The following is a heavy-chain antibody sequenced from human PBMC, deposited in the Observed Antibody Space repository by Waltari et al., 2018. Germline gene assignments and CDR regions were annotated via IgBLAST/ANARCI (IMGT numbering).Heavy chain of an antibody. D-gene: IGHD1-26*01. J-gene: IGHJ4*02. CDR2: FYTSGST. CDR3: ARGPLLSKVDY. Sequence: QVQLQESGPGLVKPSQTLSLTCTVSGGSIDSGSYYWSWIRQPAGKGLEWIGRFYTSGSTNYNPSLKSRVTISVDTSKNQFSLNLSSVTAADTAVYYCARGPLLSKVDYWGQGTLVTVSS. V-gene: IGHV4-61*02. CDR1: GGSIDSGSYY.